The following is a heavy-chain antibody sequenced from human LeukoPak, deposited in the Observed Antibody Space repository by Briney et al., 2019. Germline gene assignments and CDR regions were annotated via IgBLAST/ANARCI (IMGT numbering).Heavy chain of an antibody. CDR2: IYYSGRT. CDR1: GGSISSYY. V-gene: IGHV4-59*01. CDR3: ARGIAADPLGWFDP. D-gene: IGHD6-13*01. J-gene: IGHJ5*02. Sequence: PSETLSLTCTVSGGSISSYYWSWIRQPPGKGLVWIGYIYYSGRTNYNPSLKSRVTISVGTSKDQFSLKLSSVTAADTAVYYCARGIAADPLGWFDPWGQGTLVTVSS.